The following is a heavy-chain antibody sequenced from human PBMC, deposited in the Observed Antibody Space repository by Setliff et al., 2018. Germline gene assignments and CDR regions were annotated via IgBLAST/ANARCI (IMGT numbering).Heavy chain of an antibody. CDR1: GGSISSGSDY. CDR3: ARAISGWYSAFYYYMDV. CDR2: IYTSGST. D-gene: IGHD6-19*01. J-gene: IGHJ6*03. V-gene: IGHV4-61*09. Sequence: SETLSLTCSVSGGSISSGSDYWTWIRQPAGKGLEWIGHIYTSGSTNYNPSLKSRVTISVDTSKNLFSLKLSSVTAADTAVYYCARAISGWYSAFYYYMDVWGKGTTVTAP.